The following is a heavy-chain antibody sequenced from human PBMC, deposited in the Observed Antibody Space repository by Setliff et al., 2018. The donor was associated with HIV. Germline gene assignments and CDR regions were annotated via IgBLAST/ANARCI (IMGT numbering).Heavy chain of an antibody. D-gene: IGHD3-22*01. V-gene: IGHV1-2*02. CDR2: ISPNSDVT. J-gene: IGHJ5*02. CDR3: ARAPYHYDGRGNDCNWFDP. Sequence: ASVKVSCKASGYSFAGHYIHWVRQAPGQGLEWMGWISPNSDVTNYAQNLQGRVTMTGDTSINTVYMELDWLRSDATAVYFCARAPYHYDGRGNDCNWFDPWGQGTLVTVSS. CDR1: GYSFAGHY.